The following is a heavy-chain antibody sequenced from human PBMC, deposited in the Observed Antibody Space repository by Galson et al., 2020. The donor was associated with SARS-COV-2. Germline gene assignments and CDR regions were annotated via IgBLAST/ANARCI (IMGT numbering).Heavy chain of an antibody. Sequence: SQTLSLTCAVSGGSFSGYYWSWIRQPPGKGLEWIGDINHSGSTNYNPSLKSRVTISVDTSKNQFSPKLSSVTAADTAVYYCARAMTTVTYNWFDPWGQGTLVSVSS. J-gene: IGHJ5*02. D-gene: IGHD4-17*01. CDR2: INHSGST. V-gene: IGHV4-34*01. CDR1: GGSFSGYY. CDR3: ARAMTTVTYNWFDP.